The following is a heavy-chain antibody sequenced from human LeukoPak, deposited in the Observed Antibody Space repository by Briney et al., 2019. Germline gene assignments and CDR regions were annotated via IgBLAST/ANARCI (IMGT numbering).Heavy chain of an antibody. D-gene: IGHD2-2*01. Sequence: SGTLSLTCAVYGGSFIGFHWNWIRQAPGKGLEWIGDINHSGSTNYNPSLTSRVTISVDPPKNQFSLNLSSVTAADTAVYYCARGGETIVVVPAATHINWFDPWGQGTLVTVSS. CDR3: ARGGETIVVVPAATHINWFDP. J-gene: IGHJ5*02. V-gene: IGHV4-34*01. CDR2: INHSGST. CDR1: GGSFIGFH.